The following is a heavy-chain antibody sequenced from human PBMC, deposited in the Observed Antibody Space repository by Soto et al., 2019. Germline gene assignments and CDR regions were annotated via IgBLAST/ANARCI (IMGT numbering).Heavy chain of an antibody. V-gene: IGHV3-74*01. D-gene: IGHD2-8*01. CDR3: ARAGPATCTSFSCFAYSPDV. CDR2: INNDGSIT. CDR1: GLTVSSYW. Sequence: PXGSLRLSCEASGLTVSSYWMHWVRQIPGKGLEWVSRINNDGSITNYADSVKGRFTISRDNAESTLFLQMSSLRAEDTAVYYCARAGPATCTSFSCFAYSPDVWGTGTTVTVSS. J-gene: IGHJ6*04.